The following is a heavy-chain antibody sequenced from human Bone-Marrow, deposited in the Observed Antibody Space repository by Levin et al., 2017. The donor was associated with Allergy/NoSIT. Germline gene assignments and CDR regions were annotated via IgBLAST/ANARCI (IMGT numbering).Heavy chain of an antibody. CDR3: ARGWFGELLSH. CDR1: GFTVSSNY. Sequence: PGGSLRLSCAASGFTVSSNYMSWVRQAPGMGPEWVSVIYSGGSTYYADSVKGRFTISRDNSKNTLYLQMNSLRAEDTAVYYCARGWFGELLSHWGQGTLVTVSS. CDR2: IYSGGST. V-gene: IGHV3-53*01. D-gene: IGHD3-10*01. J-gene: IGHJ4*02.